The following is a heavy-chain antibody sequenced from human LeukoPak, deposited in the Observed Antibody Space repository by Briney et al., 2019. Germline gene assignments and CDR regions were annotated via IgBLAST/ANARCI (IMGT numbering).Heavy chain of an antibody. Sequence: GGSLRLSCAASGFTFSSYGMHWVRQAPGKGLEWVAVISYDGSNKYYADSVKGRFTISRDNSKNTLYLQMNSLRAEDTAVYYCAKDPLTVAAGTEEGYDYWGQGTLVTVSS. CDR2: ISYDGSNK. CDR1: GFTFSSYG. CDR3: AKDPLTVAAGTEEGYDY. J-gene: IGHJ4*02. V-gene: IGHV3-30*18. D-gene: IGHD6-13*01.